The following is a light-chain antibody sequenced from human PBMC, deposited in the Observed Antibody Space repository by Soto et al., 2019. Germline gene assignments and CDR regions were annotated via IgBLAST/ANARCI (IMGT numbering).Light chain of an antibody. J-gene: IGKJ1*01. V-gene: IGKV3-15*01. Sequence: EIVMSESPSTLSVSPGERATLSCRASQSVSSDLAWYQQKPGQGPSLLIYDASTRATGIPARYSGSGSGTEFNFTISSLQSEDFAVYYCQQYNKWPRTFGQGTKVDIK. CDR2: DAS. CDR1: QSVSSD. CDR3: QQYNKWPRT.